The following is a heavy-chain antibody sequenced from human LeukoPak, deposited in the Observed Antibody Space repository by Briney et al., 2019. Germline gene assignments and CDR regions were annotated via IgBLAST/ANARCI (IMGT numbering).Heavy chain of an antibody. CDR2: IYYSGST. CDR1: GGSISSHY. CDR3: ARAPRGLGYFDY. J-gene: IGHJ4*02. D-gene: IGHD7-27*01. V-gene: IGHV4-59*11. Sequence: SETLSLTCTVSGGSISSHYWSWIRQPPGKGLEWIGYIYYSGSTNYNPSLKSRVTISVDTSKNQFSLKLSSVTAADTAVYYCARAPRGLGYFDYWGQGTLVTVSS.